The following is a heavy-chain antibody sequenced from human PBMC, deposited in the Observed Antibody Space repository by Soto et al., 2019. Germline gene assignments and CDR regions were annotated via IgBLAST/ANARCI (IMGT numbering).Heavy chain of an antibody. V-gene: IGHV1-18*01. J-gene: IGHJ5*02. CDR1: GSTFPSSG. CDR2: ISAYNGNT. CDR3: ARDASDNWFDP. Sequence: XXGRVSFTASGSTFPSSGITWVRQAPGQGLEWMGWISAYNGNTNYAQKLQGRVTMTTDTSTSTACMELSSLRSDDTAVYYCARDASDNWFDPWGQGTLVTVSS.